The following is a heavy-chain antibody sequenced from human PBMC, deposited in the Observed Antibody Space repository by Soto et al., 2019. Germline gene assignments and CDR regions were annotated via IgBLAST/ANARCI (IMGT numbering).Heavy chain of an antibody. CDR1: GVSISSGDYY. J-gene: IGHJ5*02. V-gene: IGHV4-30-4*01. CDR2: IYYSGST. Sequence: SETLSLTCTFSGVSISSGDYYCSWIRQPPGKGLEWIGYIYYSGSTYYNPSLKSRVTISVDTSKNQFSLKLSSVTAADTAVYYCARDRSARDFWSGYTQKHNWFERLGQGTLVNVSS. CDR3: ARDRSARDFWSGYTQKHNWFER. D-gene: IGHD3-3*01.